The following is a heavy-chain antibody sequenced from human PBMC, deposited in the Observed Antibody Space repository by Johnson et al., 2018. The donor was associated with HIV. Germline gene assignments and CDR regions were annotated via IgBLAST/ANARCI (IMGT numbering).Heavy chain of an antibody. CDR3: TTFYCGGDCYAFDI. CDR1: GFTFSNAW. Sequence: VQLVESGGGLVRPGGSLTLSCAASGFTFSNAWMTWVRQAPGKGLEWVGRIKSKTDGGTTDYAAPVKGRFTISRDDSKNTLYLQMNSLKTEDTAVYYCTTFYCGGDCYAFDIWGQGTMVTVSS. CDR2: IKSKTDGGTT. J-gene: IGHJ3*02. D-gene: IGHD2-21*01. V-gene: IGHV3-15*01.